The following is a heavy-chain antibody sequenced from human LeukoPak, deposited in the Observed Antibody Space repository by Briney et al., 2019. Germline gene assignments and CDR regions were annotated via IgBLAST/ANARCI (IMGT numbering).Heavy chain of an antibody. D-gene: IGHD3-10*01. J-gene: IGHJ4*02. Sequence: GGSLRLSCAASGSTFTSYAMSWVRQAPGKGLEWVSTISGGGGSTNYADSVKGRFTISRDNSKNTLFLQMNSLRAEDTAVYYCAKADTYYYGTGSSFDYWGQGTLVTVSS. V-gene: IGHV3-23*01. CDR1: GSTFTSYA. CDR2: ISGGGGST. CDR3: AKADTYYYGTGSSFDY.